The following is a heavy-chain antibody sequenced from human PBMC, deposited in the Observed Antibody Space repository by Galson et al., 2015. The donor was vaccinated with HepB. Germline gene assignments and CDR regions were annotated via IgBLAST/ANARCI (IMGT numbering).Heavy chain of an antibody. V-gene: IGHV1-3*01. CDR3: TRWDYGSGSASLWGGNDY. CDR1: GYTFTSYA. Sequence: SVKVSCKASGYTFTSYAMHWVRQAPGQRLEWMGWINAGNGNTKYSQKFQGRVTITRDTSASTAYMELSSLRSEDTAVYYCTRWDYGSGSASLWGGNDYWGQGTLVTVSS. J-gene: IGHJ4*02. D-gene: IGHD3-10*01. CDR2: INAGNGNT.